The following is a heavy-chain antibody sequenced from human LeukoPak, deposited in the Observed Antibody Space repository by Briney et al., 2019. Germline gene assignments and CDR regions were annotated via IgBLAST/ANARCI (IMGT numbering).Heavy chain of an antibody. D-gene: IGHD6-13*01. CDR2: IIPIFDRP. CDR3: ATKTAGLAAAGTWDYYYYYMDV. CDR1: GDTFSSYA. V-gene: IGHV1-69*01. J-gene: IGHJ6*03. Sequence: SVEVACKASGDTFSSYAISWVRQAPGQGLEWMGAIIPIFDRPNYAQRFQGRVSITADESTRTAYMDLSSLRFEDTAVYYCATKTAGLAAAGTWDYYYYYMDVWGKGTTVTVSS.